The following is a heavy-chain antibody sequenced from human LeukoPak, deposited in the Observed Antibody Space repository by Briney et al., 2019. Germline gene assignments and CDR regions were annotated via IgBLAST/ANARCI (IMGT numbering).Heavy chain of an antibody. CDR3: ARVNSPSSSSDLLDY. Sequence: KPSETLSLTCTVSGGSISSGGYYWSWIRQPPGKGLEWIGYIYHSGSTYYNPSLKSRVTISVDRSKNQFSLKLSSVTAADTAVYYCARVNSPSSSSDLLDYWGQGTLVTVSS. CDR2: IYHSGST. V-gene: IGHV4-30-2*01. CDR1: GGSISSGGYY. J-gene: IGHJ4*02. D-gene: IGHD6-6*01.